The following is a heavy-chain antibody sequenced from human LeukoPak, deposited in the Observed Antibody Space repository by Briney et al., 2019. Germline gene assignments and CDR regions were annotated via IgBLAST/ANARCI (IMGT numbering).Heavy chain of an antibody. CDR1: GGSISSSY. D-gene: IGHD6-13*01. Sequence: SETLSLTCTVSGGSISSSYWSWIRQPPGKGLEWIGSIYYSGSTYYNPSLKSRVTISVDTSKNQFSLKLSSVTAADTAVYYCARRGWDSSSWYGGVFDYWGQGTLVTVSS. V-gene: IGHV4-59*05. CDR2: IYYSGST. CDR3: ARRGWDSSSWYGGVFDY. J-gene: IGHJ4*02.